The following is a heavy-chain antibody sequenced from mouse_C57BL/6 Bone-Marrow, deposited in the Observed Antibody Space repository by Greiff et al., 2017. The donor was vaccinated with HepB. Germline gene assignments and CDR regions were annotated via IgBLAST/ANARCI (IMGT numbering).Heavy chain of an antibody. Sequence: DVQLVESGGDLVKPGGSLKLSCAASGFTFSSYGMSWVRQTPDKRLEWVATISSGGSYTYYPDSVKGRFTISRDNAKNTLYLQMSSLKSEDTAMYYCARYYSNYVWFAYWGQGTLVTVSA. J-gene: IGHJ3*01. CDR3: ARYYSNYVWFAY. D-gene: IGHD2-5*01. V-gene: IGHV5-6*01. CDR1: GFTFSSYG. CDR2: ISSGGSYT.